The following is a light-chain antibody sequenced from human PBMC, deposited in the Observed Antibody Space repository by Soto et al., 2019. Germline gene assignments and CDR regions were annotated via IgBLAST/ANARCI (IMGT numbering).Light chain of an antibody. Sequence: QSVLTQPPSASGTPGQRVTISCSGSSSNIGSNYVYWYQQLPGTAPKLLIYTNNQRPSGVPDRFSGSKSGTSASLAISGLRSEDEADYYCAAWDDSLSGAVFGGGTPLTVL. J-gene: IGLJ7*01. V-gene: IGLV1-47*01. CDR1: SSNIGSNY. CDR3: AAWDDSLSGAV. CDR2: TNN.